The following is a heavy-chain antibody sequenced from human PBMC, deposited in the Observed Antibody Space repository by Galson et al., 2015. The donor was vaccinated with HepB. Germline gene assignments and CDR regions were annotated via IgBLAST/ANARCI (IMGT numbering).Heavy chain of an antibody. CDR1: GGTFSSYA. J-gene: IGHJ5*02. CDR3: ARVGGRLGYCSGGSCSNWFDP. V-gene: IGHV1-69*13. CDR2: IIPILGTP. D-gene: IGHD2-15*01. Sequence: SVKVSCKASGGTFSSYAINWVRQAPGQGLEWMGGIIPILGTPNYAQKFQDRVTITADGSTSISYMELSSLRSEDTAVYYCARVGGRLGYCSGGSCSNWFDPWGQGTLVTVSS.